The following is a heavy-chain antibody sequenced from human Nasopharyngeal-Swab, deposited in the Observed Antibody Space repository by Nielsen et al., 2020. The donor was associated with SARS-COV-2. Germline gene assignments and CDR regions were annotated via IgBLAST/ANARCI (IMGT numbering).Heavy chain of an antibody. CDR1: GGSISSSSYY. Sequence: GSLRLSCTVSGGSISSSSYYWGWIRQPPGKGLEWIGSIYYSGSTYYNPSLKSRVTISVDTSKNQFSLKLSSVTAADTAVYYCVSQPSNWFDPWGQGTLVTVSS. CDR3: VSQPSNWFDP. CDR2: IYYSGST. V-gene: IGHV4-39*01. J-gene: IGHJ5*02.